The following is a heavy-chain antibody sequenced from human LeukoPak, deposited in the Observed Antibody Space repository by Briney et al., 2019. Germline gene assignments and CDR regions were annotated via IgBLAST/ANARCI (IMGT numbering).Heavy chain of an antibody. Sequence: SETLSLTCTVSGGSISSYYWSWIRQPPGKGLEWIGYIYYSGSTNYNPSLKSRVTISVDTSKNQFSLKLSSVTAADTAVYYCARYLDYGDLYYFDYRGQGTLVTVSS. CDR2: IYYSGST. CDR1: GGSISSYY. J-gene: IGHJ4*02. CDR3: ARYLDYGDLYYFDY. V-gene: IGHV4-59*01. D-gene: IGHD4-17*01.